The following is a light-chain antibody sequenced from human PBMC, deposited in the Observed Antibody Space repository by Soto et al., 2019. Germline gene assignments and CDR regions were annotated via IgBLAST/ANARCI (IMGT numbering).Light chain of an antibody. Sequence: DIQMTQSPSTLSASVGDRVTITCRASQSISSWLAWYQQKPGKAPKLLIYDASSLESGVPSRFSGSGSGTEFTLTISSLQTDDFETYYCQQYNSYPRTFGQGTKV. CDR3: QQYNSYPRT. V-gene: IGKV1-5*01. CDR2: DAS. CDR1: QSISSW. J-gene: IGKJ1*01.